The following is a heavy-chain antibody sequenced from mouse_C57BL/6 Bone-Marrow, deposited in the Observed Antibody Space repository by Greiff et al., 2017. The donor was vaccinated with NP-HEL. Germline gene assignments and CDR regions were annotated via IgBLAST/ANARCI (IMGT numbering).Heavy chain of an antibody. CDR3: TTVIWDPSFDV. CDR2: IDPENGDT. J-gene: IGHJ1*03. D-gene: IGHD4-1*01. Sequence: DVHLVESGAELVRPGASVKLSCTASGFNIKDDYMHWVKQRPEQGLEWIGWIDPENGDTEYASKFQGKATITADTSSNTAYLQLSSLTSEDTAVYYCTTVIWDPSFDVWGTGTTVTVSS. V-gene: IGHV14-4*01. CDR1: GFNIKDDY.